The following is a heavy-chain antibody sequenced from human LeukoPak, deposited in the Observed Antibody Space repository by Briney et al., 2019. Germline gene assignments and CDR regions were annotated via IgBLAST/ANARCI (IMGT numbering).Heavy chain of an antibody. CDR3: ARCPGGTFVGGDY. Sequence: GASVKVSCKASGYTFSDYYLYWVRQAPGQGLEWMGWINTNTGNPTYAQGFTGRFVFSLDTSVSTAYLQISSLKAEDTAVYYCARCPGGTFVGGDYWGQGTLVTVSS. CDR2: INTNTGNP. V-gene: IGHV7-4-1*02. CDR1: GYTFSDYY. D-gene: IGHD3-10*01. J-gene: IGHJ4*02.